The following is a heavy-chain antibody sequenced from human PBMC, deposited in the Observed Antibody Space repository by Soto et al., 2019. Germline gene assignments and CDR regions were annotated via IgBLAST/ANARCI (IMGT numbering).Heavy chain of an antibody. Sequence: SETLSLTCAVHGGSLSGFYCTWIRQPPGKGLEWIGEINHSGSSNYNPPLKSRVTMSLDTSRNQFSLSLNSVTAADTAVYYCARMAGPWYFDLWGRGTLVTVSS. CDR2: INHSGSS. CDR3: ARMAGPWYFDL. V-gene: IGHV4-34*01. CDR1: GGSLSGFY. J-gene: IGHJ2*01.